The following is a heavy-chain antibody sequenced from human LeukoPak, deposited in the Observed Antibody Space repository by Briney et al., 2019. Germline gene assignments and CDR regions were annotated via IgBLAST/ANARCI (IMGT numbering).Heavy chain of an antibody. D-gene: IGHD2-15*01. V-gene: IGHV4-34*01. Sequence: SETLSLTCAVYGGSSSGYYWSWIRQPPGKGLEWIGEINHSGSTNYNPSLKSRVTISVDTSKNQFSLKLSSVTAADTAVYYCARYHAVRYCSGGSCYSSRPNWFDPWGQGTLVTVSS. CDR1: GGSSSGYY. J-gene: IGHJ5*02. CDR3: ARYHAVRYCSGGSCYSSRPNWFDP. CDR2: INHSGST.